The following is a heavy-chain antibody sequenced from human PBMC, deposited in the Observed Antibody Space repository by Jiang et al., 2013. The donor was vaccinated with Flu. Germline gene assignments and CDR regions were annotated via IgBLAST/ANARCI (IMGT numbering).Heavy chain of an antibody. CDR3: VKDRGQYNGHDYPRKYGMDV. D-gene: IGHD5-12*01. CDR1: GFSLSAYD. V-gene: IGHV3-30*18. J-gene: IGHJ6*02. Sequence: VQLVESGGGVVQPGRSLRLSCGASGFSLSAYDMHWVRQAPGKGLEWVALISYDGSEKYYVDSVKGRFTISRDTSKDTLYLQMNSLRVEDTALYYCVKDRGQYNGHDYPRKYGMDVWGQGTNGQRLL. CDR2: ISYDGSEK.